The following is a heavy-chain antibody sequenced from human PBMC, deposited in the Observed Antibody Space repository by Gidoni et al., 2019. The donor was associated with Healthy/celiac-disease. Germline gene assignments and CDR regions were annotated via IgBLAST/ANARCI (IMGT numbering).Heavy chain of an antibody. CDR3: ATYSSSSVPPDYYYYYMDV. J-gene: IGHJ6*03. Sequence: QVQLVQSGAEVKKPGASVKVSCKVSGYTLTELSMHWVRQAPGKGLEWMGGFDPEDGETIYAQKFQGRVTMTEDTSTDTAYMELSSLRSEDTAVYYCATYSSSSVPPDYYYYYMDVWGKGTTVTVSS. D-gene: IGHD6-6*01. CDR1: GYTLTELS. CDR2: FDPEDGET. V-gene: IGHV1-24*01.